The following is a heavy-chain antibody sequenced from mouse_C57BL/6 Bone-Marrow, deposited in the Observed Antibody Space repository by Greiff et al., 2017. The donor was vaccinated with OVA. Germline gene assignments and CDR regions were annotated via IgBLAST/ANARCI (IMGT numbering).Heavy chain of an antibody. V-gene: IGHV1-59*01. CDR3: ARGPIYYEYDFDFFAY. J-gene: IGHJ3*01. CDR1: GYTFTSYW. Sequence: VQLQQPGAELVRPGTSVKLSCKASGYTFTSYWMHWVKQRPGQGLEWIGVIDPSDSYTNYNQKFKGKATLTVDTSSSTAYMQLSSLTSEDSAVYYCARGPIYYEYDFDFFAYWGQGTLVTVSA. D-gene: IGHD2-4*01. CDR2: IDPSDSYT.